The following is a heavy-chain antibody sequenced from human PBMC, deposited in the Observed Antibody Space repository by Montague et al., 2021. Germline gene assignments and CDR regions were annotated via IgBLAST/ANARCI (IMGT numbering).Heavy chain of an antibody. CDR3: ARDPGYCSSADCNGDAFDI. CDR2: INQDGSAK. D-gene: IGHD2-2*01. V-gene: IGHV3-7*01. J-gene: IGHJ3*02. CDR1: GFTFSSYW. Sequence: SLRLSCAASGFTFSSYWMTWVRQAPGKGLEWVANINQDGSAKYYVDSVKGRFTISRDNAKNSLYLQMNSLRAEDTAVYYCARDPGYCSSADCNGDAFDIWGQGTMVTVSS.